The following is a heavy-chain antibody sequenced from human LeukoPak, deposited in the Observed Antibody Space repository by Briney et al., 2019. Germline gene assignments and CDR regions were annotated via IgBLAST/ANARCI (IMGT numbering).Heavy chain of an antibody. CDR3: AREHYDFWSGYSTSFDY. CDR1: GFTFSSYE. J-gene: IGHJ4*02. Sequence: PGGSLRLSCAASGFTFSSYEMNWVRQAPGKGLEWVSYISSSGSTIYYADSVKGRFTISRDNAKNSLYLQMNSLRAEDTAVCYCAREHYDFWSGYSTSFDYWGQGTLVTVSS. CDR2: ISSSGSTI. D-gene: IGHD3-3*01. V-gene: IGHV3-48*03.